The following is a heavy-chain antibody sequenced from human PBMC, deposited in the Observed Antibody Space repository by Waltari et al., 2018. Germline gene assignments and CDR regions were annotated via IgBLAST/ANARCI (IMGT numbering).Heavy chain of an antibody. V-gene: IGHV3-23*01. J-gene: IGHJ6*02. CDR3: AKDPSREGYYDFWSGYYDLYYYYGMDV. D-gene: IGHD3-3*01. CDR1: GFTFSSYA. CDR2: ISGSGGST. Sequence: EVQLLESGGGLVQPGGSLRLSCAASGFTFSSYAMSWVRQAPGKGLEWVSAISGSGGSTYYADSGKGRFTISRDNSKNTRYLQMNSLRAEDTAVYYCAKDPSREGYYDFWSGYYDLYYYYGMDVWGQGTTVTVSS.